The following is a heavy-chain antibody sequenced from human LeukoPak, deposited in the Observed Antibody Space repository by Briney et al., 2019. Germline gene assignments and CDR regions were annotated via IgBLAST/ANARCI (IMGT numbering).Heavy chain of an antibody. D-gene: IGHD3-10*01. CDR3: ARDRARGYIIYYYYMDV. CDR1: GYTFTSYY. Sequence: ASVKVSCKASGYTFTSYYMHWVRQAPGQGLEWMGIINPSGGSTSYAQKFQGRVTMTRDMSTSTVYMELSSLRSEDTAVYYCARDRARGYIIYYYYMDVWGKGTTVTVSS. CDR2: INPSGGST. V-gene: IGHV1-46*01. J-gene: IGHJ6*03.